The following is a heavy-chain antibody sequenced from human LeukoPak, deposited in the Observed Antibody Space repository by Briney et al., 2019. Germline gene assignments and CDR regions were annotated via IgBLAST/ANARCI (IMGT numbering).Heavy chain of an antibody. V-gene: IGHV1-2*02. CDR2: INPNSGGT. CDR3: ARQLMVYAIGYFDY. D-gene: IGHD2-8*01. Sequence: ASVKVSCKASGYTFTGYYMHWVRQAPGQGLEWMGWINPNSGGTDYAQKFQGRVTMTRDTSISTAYMELSRLRSDDTAVYYCARQLMVYAIGYFDYWGQGTLVTVSS. CDR1: GYTFTGYY. J-gene: IGHJ4*02.